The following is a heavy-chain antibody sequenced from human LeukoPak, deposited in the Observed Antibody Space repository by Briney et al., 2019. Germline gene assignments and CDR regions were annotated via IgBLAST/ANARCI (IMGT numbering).Heavy chain of an antibody. CDR3: AKDWEVSLGY. V-gene: IGHV3-43*02. CDR2: ISGDGGST. J-gene: IGHJ4*02. Sequence: QPGGSLRLSCAASGFTFSSYAMSWVRQAPGKGLEWVSLISGDGGSTYYAGSVKGRFTISRDNSKNSLYLQMNSLRTEDTALYYCAKDWEVSLGYWGQGTLVTVSS. CDR1: GFTFSSYA. D-gene: IGHD1-26*01.